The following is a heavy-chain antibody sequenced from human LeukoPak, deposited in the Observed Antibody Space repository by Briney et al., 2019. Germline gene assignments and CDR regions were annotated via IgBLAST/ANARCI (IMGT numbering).Heavy chain of an antibody. J-gene: IGHJ4*02. Sequence: GGSLRLSCAASGFTFSSYAMSWVRQAPGKGLEWVSAISGSGGSTYYADSVKGRFTISRDNAKNSLYLQMNSLRAEDTAVYFCAGESGDAGWNYWGQGTQVTVSS. CDR3: AGESGDAGWNY. D-gene: IGHD5-12*01. V-gene: IGHV3-23*01. CDR2: ISGSGGST. CDR1: GFTFSSYA.